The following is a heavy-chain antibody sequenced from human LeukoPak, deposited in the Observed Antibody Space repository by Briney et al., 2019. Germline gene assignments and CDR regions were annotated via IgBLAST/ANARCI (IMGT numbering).Heavy chain of an antibody. CDR3: ARDWYGDYRFDY. D-gene: IGHD4-17*01. CDR1: GYTFSGYA. V-gene: IGHV1-3*01. CDR2: INAGNGHT. J-gene: IGHJ4*02. Sequence: ASVKVSCKATGYTFSGYAIHWVRQAPGQRFEWMGWINAGNGHTKYSQNFQGRVTITRDTSASTAYMELSSLRSEDTAVYYCARDWYGDYRFDYWGQGTLVTVSS.